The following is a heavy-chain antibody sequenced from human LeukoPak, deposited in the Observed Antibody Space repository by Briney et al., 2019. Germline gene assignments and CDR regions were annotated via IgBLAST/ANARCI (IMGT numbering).Heavy chain of an antibody. CDR1: GFSFTSYG. J-gene: IGHJ4*02. CDR2: ITYDGYYK. V-gene: IGHV3-30*18. Sequence: GGSLTLSCAASGFSFTSYGMHWVRQAPGKGLEWVALITYDGYYKYYSDSVKGRFTISSDTSQNTLYLQMNSLRAEDTAIYYCAKHYGSGSYYNYLDYWGQGTLVTVSS. CDR3: AKHYGSGSYYNYLDY. D-gene: IGHD3-10*01.